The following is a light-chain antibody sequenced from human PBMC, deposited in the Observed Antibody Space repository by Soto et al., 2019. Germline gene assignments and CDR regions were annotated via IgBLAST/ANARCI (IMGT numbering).Light chain of an antibody. CDR1: QSVSTY. V-gene: IGKV3-11*01. Sequence: EIVLTQSPATLSLSPGERATLSCRASQSVSTYLAWYQQKPGQAPRLLVYDASTSATGVPARFSGSGSGTDFPLTISSLEPEDFAVYYCQQRSRWPTFGPGTTVDLK. CDR2: DAS. J-gene: IGKJ3*01. CDR3: QQRSRWPT.